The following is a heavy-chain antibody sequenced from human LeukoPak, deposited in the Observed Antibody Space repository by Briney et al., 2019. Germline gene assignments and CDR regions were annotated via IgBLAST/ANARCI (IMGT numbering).Heavy chain of an antibody. D-gene: IGHD1-26*01. Sequence: SSETLSLTCAVYGVSFSGYYWSWIRQPPGKGLEWIGEINHSGSTNYNPSLKSRVTISVDTSKNQFSLKLSSVTAADTAVYYCARGRGIVGATEDEYYFDYWGQGTLVTVSS. J-gene: IGHJ4*02. CDR3: ARGRGIVGATEDEYYFDY. CDR2: INHSGST. V-gene: IGHV4-34*01. CDR1: GVSFSGYY.